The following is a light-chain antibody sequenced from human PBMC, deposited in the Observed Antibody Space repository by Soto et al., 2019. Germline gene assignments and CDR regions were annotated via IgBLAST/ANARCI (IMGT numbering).Light chain of an antibody. J-gene: IGKJ1*01. Sequence: DIVLTLSPGTLSWSPGERATLACRVSQNVYSNYSAWYQQTPGHAPRLLICAAFVRATGIPDRFSGSGSGTDFTLTTSGLEPEDFAVYCCQQYDSSPRTFGHGTKVDVK. CDR2: AAF. CDR3: QQYDSSPRT. V-gene: IGKV3-20*01. CDR1: QNVYSNY.